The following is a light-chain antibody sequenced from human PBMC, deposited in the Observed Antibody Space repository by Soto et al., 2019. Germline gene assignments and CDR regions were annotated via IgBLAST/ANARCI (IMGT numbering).Light chain of an antibody. CDR1: QSVSSN. J-gene: IGKJ2*01. Sequence: EIVMTQSPATLSVSPGERATLSCRASQSVSSNLAWYQQKPGQAPRLLIYGASTRATGIPARFSGSGSGTEFTLTISSLQSEEFAVYYCQQYNNWPLTFGQGTKLELK. CDR2: GAS. CDR3: QQYNNWPLT. V-gene: IGKV3-15*01.